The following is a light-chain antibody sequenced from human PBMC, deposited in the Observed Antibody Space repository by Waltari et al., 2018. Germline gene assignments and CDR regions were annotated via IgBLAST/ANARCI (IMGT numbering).Light chain of an antibody. Sequence: QSVLTQPPSVSAAPGQTVTIPCSGSSSNIGNYYLSWYHQPPGAAPKLPIYDNNKRPSGSPDLYSASKSGTAATLGITGLQIGDEADYYCATWDNGLTDVVFGGGTKLTVL. V-gene: IGLV1-51*01. CDR1: SSNIGNYY. J-gene: IGLJ2*01. CDR2: DNN. CDR3: ATWDNGLTDVV.